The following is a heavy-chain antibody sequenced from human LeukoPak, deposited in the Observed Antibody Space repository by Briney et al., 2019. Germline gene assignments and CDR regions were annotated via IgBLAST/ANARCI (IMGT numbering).Heavy chain of an antibody. CDR1: GFTFSSYA. D-gene: IGHD5-12*01. CDR2: ISYDGNNK. CDR3: ARGGYRNLDY. J-gene: IGHJ4*02. V-gene: IGHV3-30*07. Sequence: PGRSLRLSCAASGFTFSSYAMHWVRQAPGKGLEWVAVISYDGNNKYYEDSVKGRFTISRDNAKNSLYLQMNSLRAEDTAVYYCARGGYRNLDYWGQGTLVTVSS.